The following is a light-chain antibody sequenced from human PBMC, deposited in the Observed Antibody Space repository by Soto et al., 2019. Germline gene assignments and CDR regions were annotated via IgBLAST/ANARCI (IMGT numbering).Light chain of an antibody. Sequence: EVVLTQSPGTLSLSPGERATLSCRASQSVNSNFLAWYQQKPGQAPRLLIYGASRRATGIPDRFRGSGAGTDFTLTIRRLEREDFAVYSCERAGGSSTFAQGTRLEI. CDR3: ERAGGSST. CDR1: QSVNSNF. V-gene: IGKV3-20*01. CDR2: GAS. J-gene: IGKJ5*01.